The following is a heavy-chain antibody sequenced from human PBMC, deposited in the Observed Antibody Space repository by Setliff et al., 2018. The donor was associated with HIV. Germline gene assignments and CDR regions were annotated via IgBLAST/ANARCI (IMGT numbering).Heavy chain of an antibody. Sequence: PGGSLRLSCTASGFTFGDYAMSWVRQAPGKGLEWVGFIRSKAYGETTEYAASVKGRFIISRDDSKSLAYLQMNSLKTEDTAVYYCTAMGVEVVSYYYGMDVWGQGTTVTVSS. J-gene: IGHJ6*02. CDR1: GFTFGDYA. V-gene: IGHV3-49*04. CDR2: IRSKAYGETT. CDR3: TAMGVEVVSYYYGMDV. D-gene: IGHD2-2*01.